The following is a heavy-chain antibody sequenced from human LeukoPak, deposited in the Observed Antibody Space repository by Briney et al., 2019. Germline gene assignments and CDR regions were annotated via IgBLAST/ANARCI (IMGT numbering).Heavy chain of an antibody. CDR2: IYHSGST. J-gene: IGHJ4*02. Sequence: NPSETLSLTCGVSGYSISNGYYWGWIRQPPGQGLEWLGNIYHSGSTFYNPSLKSRVTISVDTSKNQFSLQLSSVTAADTAVYYCAKQQIYMDTVMVDYFDWWGQGTLVTVSS. CDR3: AKQQIYMDTVMVDYFDW. V-gene: IGHV4-38-2*01. CDR1: GYSISNGYY. D-gene: IGHD5-18*01.